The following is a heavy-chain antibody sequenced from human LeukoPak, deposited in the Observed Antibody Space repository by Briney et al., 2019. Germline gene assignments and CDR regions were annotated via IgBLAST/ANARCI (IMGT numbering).Heavy chain of an antibody. V-gene: IGHV3-23*01. D-gene: IGHD2-2*01. CDR2: ITGSGGTT. CDR3: AKDISRTSFDAFDI. J-gene: IGHJ3*02. Sequence: GGSLRLSCAASGFTFSNYAMSWVRQAPGKGLEWVSAITGSGGTTYYADSAKGRFTISRDNSKNTVYLQMNSLRAEDTAVYYCAKDISRTSFDAFDIWGQGTMVTVSS. CDR1: GFTFSNYA.